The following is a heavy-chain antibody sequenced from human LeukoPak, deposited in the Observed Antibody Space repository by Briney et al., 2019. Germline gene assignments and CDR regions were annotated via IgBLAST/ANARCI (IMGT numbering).Heavy chain of an antibody. J-gene: IGHJ6*03. V-gene: IGHV3-23*01. CDR2: ISGSGGST. D-gene: IGHD2-2*01. Sequence: GGSLRLSCAASGFTFSSYAMSWVRQAPGKGLEWVSAISGSGGSTYYADSVKGRFTISRDNSKNTLYLQMNSLRAEDTAVYYCANPPPRYCSSTSCFPYYYYYMDVWAKGPRSQSP. CDR3: ANPPPRYCSSTSCFPYYYYYMDV. CDR1: GFTFSSYA.